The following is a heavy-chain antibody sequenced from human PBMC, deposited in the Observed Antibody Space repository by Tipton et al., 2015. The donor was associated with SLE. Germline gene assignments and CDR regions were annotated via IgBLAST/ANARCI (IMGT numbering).Heavy chain of an antibody. J-gene: IGHJ4*02. V-gene: IGHV3-74*01. D-gene: IGHD3-10*01. CDR2: INPESTTI. CDR3: SRDTFGLYDY. CDR1: GFSFSTFW. Sequence: SLRLSCTDSGFSFSTFWMHWVRQVPGKGLVWVSRINPESTTITCADSVKGRFTISRDNARSTLYLQMNSLRAEDTAVYYCSRDTFGLYDYWGQGTLVSVGS.